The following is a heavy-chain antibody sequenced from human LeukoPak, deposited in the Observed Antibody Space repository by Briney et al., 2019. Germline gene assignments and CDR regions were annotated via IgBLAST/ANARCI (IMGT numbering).Heavy chain of an antibody. D-gene: IGHD7-27*01. V-gene: IGHV1-69*05. CDR3: ARQNWGNFDY. CDR2: IIPICGTP. CDR1: GGTFSSYA. Sequence: SVQVSCKASGGTFSSYAIIRVRQAPGHGLEGKGGIIPICGTPNYAQKFQGRVTITTDESTSTAYMELSSLRSEDTAVYYCARQNWGNFDYWGQGTLVTVSS. J-gene: IGHJ4*02.